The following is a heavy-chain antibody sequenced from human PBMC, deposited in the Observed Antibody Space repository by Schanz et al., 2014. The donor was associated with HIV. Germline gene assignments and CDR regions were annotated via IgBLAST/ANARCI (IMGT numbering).Heavy chain of an antibody. CDR2: ISGYKGNT. V-gene: IGHV1-18*01. J-gene: IGHJ4*02. CDR3: ARDRSAAVTASDY. CDR1: GYTFTTYG. Sequence: QVQLVQSGAALRKPGASVKVSCRASGYTFTTYGITWVRQAPGQGLEWMGWISGYKGNTNYAQKLQGRVTMTTDTSTRTVYMELRSLRSDDTAVYYCARDRSAAVTASDYWGQGTLVTVSS. D-gene: IGHD6-13*01.